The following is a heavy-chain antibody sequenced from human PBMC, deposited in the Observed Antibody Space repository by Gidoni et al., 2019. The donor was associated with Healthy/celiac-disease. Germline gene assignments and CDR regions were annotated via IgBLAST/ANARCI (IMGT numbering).Heavy chain of an antibody. Sequence: QVQLVESGGGVVQPGRSLRLSCAASGFTFSSYGMHWVRQAPGKGLEGVAVISYDGSNKYYADSVKGRFTISRDNSKNTLYLQMNSLRAEDTAVYYCATDYYDSSGYYYAVDYWGQGTLVTVSS. D-gene: IGHD3-22*01. CDR1: GFTFSSYG. CDR3: ATDYYDSSGYYYAVDY. V-gene: IGHV3-30*03. J-gene: IGHJ4*02. CDR2: ISYDGSNK.